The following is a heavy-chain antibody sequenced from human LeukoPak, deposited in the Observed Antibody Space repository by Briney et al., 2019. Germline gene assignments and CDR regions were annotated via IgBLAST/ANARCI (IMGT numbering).Heavy chain of an antibody. D-gene: IGHD2-15*01. CDR2: ISETGDSR. Sequence: GGSLRLSCSASGFAFSSSAMSWGRQAPGKGAEWGSDISETGDSRYYADSVKGRFTISRDNSKNTLYLQMNSLRAEDTAVYCCAKSGSSWYFVRWGQGTLVTVSS. CDR1: GFAFSSSA. CDR3: AKSGSSWYFVR. J-gene: IGHJ4*02. V-gene: IGHV3-23*01.